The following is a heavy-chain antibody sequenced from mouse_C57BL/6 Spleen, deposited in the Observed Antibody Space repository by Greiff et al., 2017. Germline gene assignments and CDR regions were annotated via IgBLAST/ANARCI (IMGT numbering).Heavy chain of an antibody. Sequence: EVKLQESGPGLVKPSQSLSLTCSVTGYSITSGYYWNWIRQFPGNKLEWMGYISYDGSNNYNPSLKNRISITRDTSKNQFFLKLNSVTTEDTATYYCARDSTTVVATYYFDYWGQGTTLTVSS. J-gene: IGHJ2*01. V-gene: IGHV3-6*01. CDR1: GYSITSGYY. CDR2: ISYDGSN. D-gene: IGHD1-1*01. CDR3: ARDSTTVVATYYFDY.